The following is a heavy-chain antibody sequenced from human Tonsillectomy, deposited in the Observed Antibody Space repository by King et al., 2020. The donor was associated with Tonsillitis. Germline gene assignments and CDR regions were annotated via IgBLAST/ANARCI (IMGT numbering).Heavy chain of an antibody. Sequence: VQLVESGGGLVKPGGSLRLSCAASGFTFSNAWMSWVRQAPGKGLEWVGRIKSKTEGGTTAYAAPVKGRFTISRDDSKNTLYLQMNSLKTEDTAVYYCTTEWLDYYYYGMDVWGQGTTVTVSS. V-gene: IGHV3-15*01. CDR1: GFTFSNAW. D-gene: IGHD3-22*01. CDR3: TTEWLDYYYYGMDV. J-gene: IGHJ6*02. CDR2: IKSKTEGGTT.